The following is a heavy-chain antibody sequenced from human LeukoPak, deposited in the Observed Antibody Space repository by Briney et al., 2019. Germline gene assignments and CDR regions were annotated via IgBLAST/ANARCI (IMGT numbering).Heavy chain of an antibody. V-gene: IGHV7-4-1*02. Sequence: ASVKVSCKASGYTFTSXAMNWVSQAPGHGLEWMGWISTNTGNPTYAQGFTGRFVFSLDTSVSAAYLQINSLKAEDTAVYYCTRDYGDYVLAYWGQGTLVTVSS. CDR2: ISTNTGNP. CDR3: TRDYGDYVLAY. D-gene: IGHD4-17*01. J-gene: IGHJ4*02. CDR1: GYTFTSXA.